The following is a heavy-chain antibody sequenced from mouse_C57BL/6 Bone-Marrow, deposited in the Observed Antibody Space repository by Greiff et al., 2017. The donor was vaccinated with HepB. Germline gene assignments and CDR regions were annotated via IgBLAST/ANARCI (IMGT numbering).Heavy chain of an antibody. CDR1: GFNIKDDY. CDR2: IDPENGDT. D-gene: IGHD1-1*01. CDR3: TTLFITTVVAAVDY. V-gene: IGHV14-4*01. Sequence: EVQLQQSGAELVRPGASVKLSCTASGFNIKDDYMHWVKQRPEQGLEWIGWIDPENGDTEYASKFQGKATITADTSSNTAYLQLSSLTSEDTAVYYCTTLFITTVVAAVDYWGQGTSVTVSS. J-gene: IGHJ4*01.